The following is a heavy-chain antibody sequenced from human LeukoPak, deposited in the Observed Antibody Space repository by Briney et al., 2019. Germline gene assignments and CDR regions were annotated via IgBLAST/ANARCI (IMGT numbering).Heavy chain of an antibody. V-gene: IGHV4-34*01. CDR2: INHSGST. D-gene: IGHD5-18*01. CDR1: GGSFCGYY. Sequence: SETLSLTCAVYGGSFCGYYWGWIRQPPGKELEWIGEINHSGSTNYNPSLKSRVTISVDTSKNQFSLKLSSVTAADTAVYYCARGTVDTAIDPFDYWGQGTLVTVSS. CDR3: ARGTVDTAIDPFDY. J-gene: IGHJ4*02.